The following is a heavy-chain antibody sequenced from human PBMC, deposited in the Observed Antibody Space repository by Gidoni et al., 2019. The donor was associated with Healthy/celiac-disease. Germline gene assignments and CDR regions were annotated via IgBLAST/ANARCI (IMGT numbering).Heavy chain of an antibody. J-gene: IGHJ4*02. CDR3: ARYRRFFGVVIRGYFDY. D-gene: IGHD3-3*01. V-gene: IGHV4-34*01. Sequence: QVQLQQWGAGLLKPSETLSLTCAVYGGSFSGYYWSWIRQPPGKGLEWIGEINHSGSTNYNPSLKSRVTISVDTSKNQFSLKLSSVTAADTAVYYCARYRRFFGVVIRGYFDYWGQGTLVTVSS. CDR1: GGSFSGYY. CDR2: INHSGST.